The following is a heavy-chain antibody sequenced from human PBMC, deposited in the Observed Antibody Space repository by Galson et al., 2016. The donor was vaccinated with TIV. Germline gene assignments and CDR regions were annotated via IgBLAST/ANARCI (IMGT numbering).Heavy chain of an antibody. Sequence: SVKVSCKVSGNSLTELVLHWVRQAPGKGLEWMGGFDPEVSKTVYAQRVQGRVTVTADAYRDPAYMELRSLQSDDTAVYFCAKDPSTDRITVFGVLINAPQYFQHWGQGTLVTVSS. J-gene: IGHJ1*01. CDR1: GNSLTELV. CDR3: AKDPSTDRITVFGVLINAPQYFQH. V-gene: IGHV1-24*01. D-gene: IGHD3-3*01. CDR2: FDPEVSKT.